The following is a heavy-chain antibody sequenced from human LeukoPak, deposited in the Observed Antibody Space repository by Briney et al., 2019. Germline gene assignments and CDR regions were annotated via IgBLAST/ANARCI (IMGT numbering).Heavy chain of an antibody. J-gene: IGHJ3*02. D-gene: IGHD4-23*01. CDR1: GGSISSYY. CDR2: MYYSGST. CDR3: ARGPRWLRSDAFDI. Sequence: SETLSLTCTVSGGSISSYYWSWIRQPPGKGLEWIGYMYYSGSTNYNPSLKSRVTISVDTSKNQFSLKLSSVTAADTAVYYCARGPRWLRSDAFDIWGQGTMVTVSS. V-gene: IGHV4-59*12.